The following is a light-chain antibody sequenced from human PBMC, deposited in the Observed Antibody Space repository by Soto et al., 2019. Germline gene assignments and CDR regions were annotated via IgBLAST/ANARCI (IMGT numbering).Light chain of an antibody. CDR1: QSIRTS. CDR3: QQRNVWPPIT. V-gene: IGKV3-11*01. CDR2: DAS. J-gene: IGKJ5*01. Sequence: EFLLTQSPATLALSPVERSTLSCMASQSIRTSLAWYQQKPGQAPRLVIFDASNRANGVPARFGGSGSGTDFTLTINSLEPEDFAVYYCQQRNVWPPITFGQGTRLEIK.